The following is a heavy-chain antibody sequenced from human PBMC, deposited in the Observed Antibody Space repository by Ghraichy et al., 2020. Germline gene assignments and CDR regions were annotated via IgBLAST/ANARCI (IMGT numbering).Heavy chain of an antibody. CDR3: AKDSPNRYFDL. J-gene: IGHJ2*01. CDR2: ISYDGSNK. Sequence: LSLTCAASGFTFSSYGMHWVRQAPGKGLEWVAVISYDGSNKYYADSVKGRFTISRDNSKNTLYLQMNSLRAEDTAVYYCAKDSPNRYFDLWGRGTLVTVSS. CDR1: GFTFSSYG. V-gene: IGHV3-30*18.